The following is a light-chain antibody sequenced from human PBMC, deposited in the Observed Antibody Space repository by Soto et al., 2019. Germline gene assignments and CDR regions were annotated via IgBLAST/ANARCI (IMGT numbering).Light chain of an antibody. CDR1: SSDVGGYNR. V-gene: IGLV2-18*02. CDR2: EVS. J-gene: IGLJ2*01. CDR3: SSYTSSSSLI. Sequence: QSALTQPPSVSGSPGQSVTISCTGTSSDVGGYNRVSWYQQPPGTAPKLMIYEVSNRPSGVPDRFSGSKSGNTASLVISGLQAEDEADYYCSSYTSSSSLIFGGGTQLTVL.